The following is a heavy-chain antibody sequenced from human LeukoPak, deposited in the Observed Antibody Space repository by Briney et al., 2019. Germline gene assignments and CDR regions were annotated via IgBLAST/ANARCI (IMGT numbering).Heavy chain of an antibody. CDR3: AKERAVVAARPGVTLGDDAFDI. D-gene: IGHD6-6*01. Sequence: GRSLRLSCAASGFTFDDYAMHWVRQAPGKGLEWVSGISWNSGSIGYADSVKGRFTISRDNAKNSLYLQMNSLRAEDMALYYCAKERAVVAARPGVTLGDDAFDIWGQGTMVTVSS. J-gene: IGHJ3*02. V-gene: IGHV3-9*03. CDR2: ISWNSGSI. CDR1: GFTFDDYA.